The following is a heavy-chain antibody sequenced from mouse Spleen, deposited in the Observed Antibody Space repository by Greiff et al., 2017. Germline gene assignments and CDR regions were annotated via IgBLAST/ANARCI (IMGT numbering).Heavy chain of an antibody. Sequence: VQLKQSGAELVRPGSSVKISCKASGYAFSSYWMNWVKQRPGQGLEWIGQIYPGDGDTNYNGKFKGKATLTADKSSSTAYMQLSSLTSEDSAVYFCARRSPLRTLDYWGQGTTLTVSS. CDR2: IYPGDGDT. J-gene: IGHJ2*01. D-gene: IGHD1-1*01. V-gene: IGHV1-80*01. CDR3: ARRSPLRTLDY. CDR1: GYAFSSYW.